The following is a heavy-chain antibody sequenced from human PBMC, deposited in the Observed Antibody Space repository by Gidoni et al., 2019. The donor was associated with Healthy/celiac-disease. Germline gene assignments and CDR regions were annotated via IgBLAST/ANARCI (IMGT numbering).Heavy chain of an antibody. Sequence: QVQLVESGSGVVQPGRSLRLSCAASGFTFSSYGMHWVRQAPGKGLEWVAVISYDGSNKYYADSVKGRFTISRDNSKNTRYLQMNSLRAEDTAVYYCARGELYIVATIEGVLAYWGQGTLVTVSS. CDR3: ARGELYIVATIEGVLAY. D-gene: IGHD5-12*01. V-gene: IGHV3-30*01. CDR1: GFTFSSYG. CDR2: ISYDGSNK. J-gene: IGHJ4*02.